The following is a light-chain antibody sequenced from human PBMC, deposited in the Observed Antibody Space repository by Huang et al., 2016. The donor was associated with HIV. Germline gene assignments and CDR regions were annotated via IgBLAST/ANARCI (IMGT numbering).Light chain of an antibody. V-gene: IGKV1-39*01. Sequence: DIQMTQSPSSLSASVGDRVIMTFLASQTITTYLTWYQHRPGKAPKLLSYAESILQSVVPSVFSGIGSLTDFTLTIISLQPQDFATYYCQQSYSSLLSFGGGTKVAIK. CDR3: QQSYSSLLS. CDR2: AES. J-gene: IGKJ4*01. CDR1: QTITTY.